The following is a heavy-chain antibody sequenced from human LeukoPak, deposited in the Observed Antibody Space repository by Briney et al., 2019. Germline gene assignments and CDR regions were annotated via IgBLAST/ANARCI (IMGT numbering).Heavy chain of an antibody. D-gene: IGHD3-9*01. J-gene: IGHJ4*02. CDR3: AGAYYDILTGYYNPFDY. Sequence: ASVKVSCKASGYTFTSYGISWVRQAPGQGLEWMGWISAYNGNTNYAQKLQGRVTMTTDTSTSTAYMELRSLRSDDTAVYYCAGAYYDILTGYYNPFDYWGQGTPVTVSS. CDR2: ISAYNGNT. V-gene: IGHV1-18*01. CDR1: GYTFTSYG.